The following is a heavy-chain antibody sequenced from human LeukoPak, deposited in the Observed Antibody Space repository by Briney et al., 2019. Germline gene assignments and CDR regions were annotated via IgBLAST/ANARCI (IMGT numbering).Heavy chain of an antibody. Sequence: ASVKVSCKASGYTFTGYYMHWVQQAPGQGLEWMGWINPNSGGTNYAQKFQGRVTMTRDTSISTAYMELSRLRSDDTAVYYCARTIMITFGGVASWFDPWGQGTLVTVSS. CDR2: INPNSGGT. V-gene: IGHV1-2*02. J-gene: IGHJ5*02. CDR3: ARTIMITFGGVASWFDP. CDR1: GYTFTGYY. D-gene: IGHD3-16*01.